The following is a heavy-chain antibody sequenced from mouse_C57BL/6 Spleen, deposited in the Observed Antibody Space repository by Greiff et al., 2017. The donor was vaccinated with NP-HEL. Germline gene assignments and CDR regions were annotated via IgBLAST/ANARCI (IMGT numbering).Heavy chain of an antibody. J-gene: IGHJ2*01. D-gene: IGHD1-1*01. V-gene: IGHV1-74*01. Sequence: QVQLQQPGAELVKPGASVKVSCKASGYTFTSYWMHWVKQRPGQGLEWIGMIHPSDSDTNYNQKFKGKATLTVDKSSSTAYMQLSSLTSEDSAVYYCAISRSSYPDYFDYWGQGTTLTVSS. CDR3: AISRSSYPDYFDY. CDR2: IHPSDSDT. CDR1: GYTFTSYW.